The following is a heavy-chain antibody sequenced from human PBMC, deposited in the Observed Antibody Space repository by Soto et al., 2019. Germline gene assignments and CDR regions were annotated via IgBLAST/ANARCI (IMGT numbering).Heavy chain of an antibody. CDR1: GGSIDNSSFY. V-gene: IGHV4-39*01. CDR2: IYYSGSA. CDR3: ARRPLVRGIIPYYFDS. Sequence: PSETLSLTCTVSGGSIDNSSFYWVWVHQPPGKRLEWIGSIYYSGSAYYNPSLKSRLTISVDTSKNQFSLNLSSVTAADTAVFFCARRPLVRGIIPYYFDSWGQGTLVTVSS. J-gene: IGHJ4*02. D-gene: IGHD3-10*01.